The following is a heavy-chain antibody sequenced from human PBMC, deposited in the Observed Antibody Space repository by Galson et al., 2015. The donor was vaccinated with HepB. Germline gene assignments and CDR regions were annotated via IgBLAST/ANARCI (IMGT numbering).Heavy chain of an antibody. CDR1: GYTFTSYG. D-gene: IGHD5-12*01. V-gene: IGHV1-18*04. J-gene: IGHJ6*02. Sequence: SVKVSCKASGYTFTSYGISWVRQAPGQGLEWMGWISAYNGNTNYAQKLQGRVTMTTDTSTSTAYMELRSLRSDDTAVYYCARGGENGYDYYYYYGMDVWGQGTTVTVSS. CDR3: ARGGENGYDYYYYYGMDV. CDR2: ISAYNGNT.